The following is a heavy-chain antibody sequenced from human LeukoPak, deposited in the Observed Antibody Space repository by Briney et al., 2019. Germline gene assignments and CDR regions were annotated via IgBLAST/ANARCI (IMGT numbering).Heavy chain of an antibody. CDR2: TKYRSKWYN. D-gene: IGHD3-10*01. CDR3: AKQLSGGENYHGLDV. Sequence: SQTLSLPYVISGDSVSSNSAAWNWIRQSPSRGLEWLGRTKYRSKWYNDYAVSVKSRITINPDTSKNQVSLQLNSVTPEDTAVYYCAKQLSGGENYHGLDVWGQGTTVTVSS. V-gene: IGHV6-1*01. CDR1: GDSVSSNSAA. J-gene: IGHJ6*02.